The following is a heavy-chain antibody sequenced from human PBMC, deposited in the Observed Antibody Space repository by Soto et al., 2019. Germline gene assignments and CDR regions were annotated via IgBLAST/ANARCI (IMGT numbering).Heavy chain of an antibody. CDR2: IIPVFGTS. CDR3: ASDGPSIVGATRALGN. Sequence: QVQLVQSGAEVEKPGSSVRVSCKASGGTFSSYALNWVRQAPGQGLEWMGGIIPVFGTSNYAQKFQGRVTITADKSTSTAYMEVSSLRSEDSAVYYYASDGPSIVGATRALGNWGQRTLVTVSS. D-gene: IGHD1-26*01. V-gene: IGHV1-69*06. J-gene: IGHJ4*02. CDR1: GGTFSSYA.